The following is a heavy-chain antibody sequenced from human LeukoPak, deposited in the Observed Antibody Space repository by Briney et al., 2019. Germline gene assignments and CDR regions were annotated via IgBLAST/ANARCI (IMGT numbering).Heavy chain of an antibody. D-gene: IGHD3-10*01. CDR1: GYTFTSYG. Sequence: ASVTVSCKASGYTFTSYGISWVRQAPGQGLEWMGWISAYNGNTNYAQKLQGRVTMTTDTSTSTAYMELRSLRSDDTAVYYCARDPQAGWFGESWYYYGMDVWGQGTTVTVSS. CDR3: ARDPQAGWFGESWYYYGMDV. CDR2: ISAYNGNT. J-gene: IGHJ6*02. V-gene: IGHV1-18*01.